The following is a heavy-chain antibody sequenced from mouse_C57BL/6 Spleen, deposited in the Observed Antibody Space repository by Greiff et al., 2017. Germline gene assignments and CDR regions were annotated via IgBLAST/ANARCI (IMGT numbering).Heavy chain of an antibody. D-gene: IGHD1-1*01. Sequence: VKLMESGAELVRPGASVTLSCKASGYTFTDYEMHWVKQTPVHGLEWIGAIDPETGGTAYNQKFKGKAILTADKSSSTAYMELRSLTSEDSAVYYCTSYYYGSSSFADWGQGTLVTVSA. V-gene: IGHV1-15*01. CDR2: IDPETGGT. CDR3: TSYYYGSSSFAD. CDR1: GYTFTDYE. J-gene: IGHJ3*01.